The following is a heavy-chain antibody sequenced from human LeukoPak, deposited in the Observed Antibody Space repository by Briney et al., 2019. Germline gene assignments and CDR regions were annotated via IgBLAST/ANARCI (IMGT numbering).Heavy chain of an antibody. V-gene: IGHV4-59*01. Sequence: SETLSLTCTVSGGSISSYYWSWIRQPPGKGLEWIGYIYYSGSTNYNPTLKSRVTISVDTSKNQFSLKLSSVTAADTAVYYCARGSAGGSYYGYYYYYMDVWGKGTTVTVSS. D-gene: IGHD1-26*01. CDR2: IYYSGST. J-gene: IGHJ6*03. CDR3: ARGSAGGSYYGYYYYYMDV. CDR1: GGSISSYY.